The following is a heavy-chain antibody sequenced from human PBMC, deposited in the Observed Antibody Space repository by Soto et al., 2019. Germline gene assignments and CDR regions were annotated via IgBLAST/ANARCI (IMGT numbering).Heavy chain of an antibody. CDR1: GGTFSSFT. J-gene: IGHJ6*02. Sequence: QVQLVQSGAEVKKPASSVKVSCKASGGTFSSFTISWVRQAPGQGLEWMGGIIPIYGTANYAQKFQGRVTITADASTRTAYMELSSLRSEDTAVYYCAKDRRADWESYYYYAMDVWGQGTTVTVSS. CDR3: AKDRRADWESYYYYAMDV. CDR2: IIPIYGTA. V-gene: IGHV1-69*01. D-gene: IGHD1-26*01.